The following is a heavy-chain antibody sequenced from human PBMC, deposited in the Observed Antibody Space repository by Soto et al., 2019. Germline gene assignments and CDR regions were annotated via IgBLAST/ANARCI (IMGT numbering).Heavy chain of an antibody. V-gene: IGHV3-30-3*01. CDR1: GFTFSSYA. CDR2: ISYDGSNK. Sequence: QVQLVESGGGVVQPGRSLRLSCAASGFTFSSYAMHWVRQAPGKGLEWVVVISYDGSNKYYADSVKGRFTISRDNSKNTLYLQMNSLRAEDTAVYYCARDNYYDSSGYYWDAFDIWGQGTMVTVSS. J-gene: IGHJ3*02. CDR3: ARDNYYDSSGYYWDAFDI. D-gene: IGHD3-22*01.